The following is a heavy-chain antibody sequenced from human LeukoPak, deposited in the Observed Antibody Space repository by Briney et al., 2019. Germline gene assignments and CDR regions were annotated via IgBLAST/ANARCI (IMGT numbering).Heavy chain of an antibody. CDR3: AGGDRNGWYFDY. D-gene: IGHD6-19*01. J-gene: IGHJ4*02. CDR2: INWNGAST. V-gene: IGHV3-20*04. CDR1: GFRFDDHG. Sequence: GGSLRLSCAASGFRFDDHGMSWVRQVPGKGLEWVSGINWNGASTGYGDSVKGRFTISRDNAKNSLYLQMNSLRAEDTALYYCAGGDRNGWYFDYWGQGTLVTVSS.